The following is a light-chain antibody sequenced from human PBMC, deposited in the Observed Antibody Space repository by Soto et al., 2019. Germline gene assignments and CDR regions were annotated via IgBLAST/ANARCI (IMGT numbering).Light chain of an antibody. CDR1: QTISSSY. Sequence: EIVLTQSPGTLSVSPGERATLSCRASQTISSSYLAWYRQKPGQAPSLLIYGTSSRATGIPDRFSGSGSGTLFTITISRLEPGDSAIYYCQRYGGCTFRQGAKVEIK. J-gene: IGKJ1*01. V-gene: IGKV3-20*01. CDR3: QRYGGCT. CDR2: GTS.